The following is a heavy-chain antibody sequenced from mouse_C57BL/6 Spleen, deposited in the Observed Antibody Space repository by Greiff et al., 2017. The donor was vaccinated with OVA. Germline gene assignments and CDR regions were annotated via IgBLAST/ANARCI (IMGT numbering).Heavy chain of an antibody. CDR3: ARQGSKRAMDY. V-gene: IGHV5-17*01. Sequence: DVMLVESGGGLVKPGGSLKLSCAASGFTFSDYGMHWVRQAPEKGLEWVAYISSGSSTIYYADTVKGRFTISRDNAKNTLFLQMTSLRSEDTAMYYCARQGSKRAMDYWGQGTSVTVSS. J-gene: IGHJ4*01. CDR1: GFTFSDYG. D-gene: IGHD2-5*01. CDR2: ISSGSSTI.